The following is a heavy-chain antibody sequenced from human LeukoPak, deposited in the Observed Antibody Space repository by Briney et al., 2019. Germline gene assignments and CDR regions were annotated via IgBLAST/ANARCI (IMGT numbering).Heavy chain of an antibody. Sequence: GGSLRLFCAASGFTFSGSVMLWVRQASGRGLEWVGRIRSKADNGATAYAASVKGRFTISRDDSRNTAYLQMNSLKTEDTAMYYCTIGVYWGQGTLVTVSS. J-gene: IGHJ4*02. CDR3: TIGVY. V-gene: IGHV3-73*01. CDR1: GFTFSGSV. CDR2: IRSKADNGAT.